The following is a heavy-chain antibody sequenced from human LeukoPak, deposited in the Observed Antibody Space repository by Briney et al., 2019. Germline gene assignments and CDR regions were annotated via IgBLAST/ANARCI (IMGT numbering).Heavy chain of an antibody. CDR3: ARWGSVGYSGYDLFDS. CDR2: IYGGGNT. J-gene: IGHJ4*02. D-gene: IGHD5-12*01. CDR1: RFTVSSNY. Sequence: GGSPRLSWAAARFTVSSNYMNCIRQAPRKGLEWVSVIYGGGNTDYADSVKGRFTISSENSKNTLYLQMNSLRAEDTAVYYCARWGSVGYSGYDLFDSWGQGTLVTVSS. V-gene: IGHV3-66*01.